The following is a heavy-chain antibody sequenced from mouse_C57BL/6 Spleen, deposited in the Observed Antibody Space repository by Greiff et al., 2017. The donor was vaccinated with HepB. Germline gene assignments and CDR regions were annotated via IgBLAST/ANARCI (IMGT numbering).Heavy chain of an antibody. CDR2: IHPNSGST. Sequence: QVQLKESGAELVKPGASVKLSCKASGYTFTSYWMHWVKQRPGQGLEWIGMIHPNSGSTNYNEKFKSKATLTVDKSSSTAYMQLSSLTSEDSAVYSCARSGLLYAMDYWGQGTSVTVSS. CDR1: GYTFTSYW. D-gene: IGHD2-3*01. V-gene: IGHV1-64*01. J-gene: IGHJ4*01. CDR3: ARSGLLYAMDY.